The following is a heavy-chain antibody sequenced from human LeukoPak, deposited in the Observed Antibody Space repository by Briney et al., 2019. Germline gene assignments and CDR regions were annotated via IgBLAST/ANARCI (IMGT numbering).Heavy chain of an antibody. Sequence: SETLSLTCTVSGYSISSGYYWGWIRQPPGKGLEWIGSIYYSGSTYYNPSLKSRVTISVDTSKNQFSLKLSSVTAADTAVYYCARDPKKYRWLQIAHAFDIWGQGTMVTVSS. CDR2: IYYSGST. V-gene: IGHV4-38-2*02. J-gene: IGHJ3*02. CDR3: ARDPKKYRWLQIAHAFDI. CDR1: GYSISSGYY. D-gene: IGHD5-24*01.